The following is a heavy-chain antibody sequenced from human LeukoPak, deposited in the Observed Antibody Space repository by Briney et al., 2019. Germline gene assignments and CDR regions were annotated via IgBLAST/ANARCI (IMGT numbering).Heavy chain of an antibody. J-gene: IGHJ4*02. V-gene: IGHV3-15*01. CDR2: IKSKTDGGTT. CDR3: TTGRGRVVVAAIAFDY. CDR1: GFTFSSYG. D-gene: IGHD2-15*01. Sequence: PGGSLRLSCAASGFTFSSYGVHWVRQAPGKGLEWVGRIKSKTDGGTTDYAAPVKGRFTISRDDSKNTLYLQMNSLKTEDTAVYYCTTGRGRVVVAAIAFDYWGQGTLVTVSS.